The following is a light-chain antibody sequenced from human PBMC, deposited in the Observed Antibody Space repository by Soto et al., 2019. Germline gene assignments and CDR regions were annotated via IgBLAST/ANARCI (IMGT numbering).Light chain of an antibody. J-gene: IGKJ4*01. CDR3: QQDDDLLRLT. CDR2: GAS. V-gene: IGKV3D-15*01. CDR1: QSVNIY. Sequence: EIVMKKSRATLSVYQGERATLSCRASQSVNIYLAWYQQKPGQAPRLLIFGASYRATGIPARFSGSGSGTEFNLTISCLQSEDFAIYFCQQDDDLLRLTFGGGSKVDIK.